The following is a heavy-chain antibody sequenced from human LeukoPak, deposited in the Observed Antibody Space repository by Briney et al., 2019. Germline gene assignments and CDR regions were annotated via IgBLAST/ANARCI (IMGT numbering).Heavy chain of an antibody. CDR1: GYTFTSYA. Sequence: ASVKVSCKAPGYTFTSYAMNWVRQAPGQGLEWMGWINTNTGNPTYAQGFTGRFVFSLDTSVSTAYLQISSLKAEDTAVYYCASSDCSGGSCYSNWFDPWGQGTLVTVSS. CDR2: INTNTGNP. J-gene: IGHJ5*02. CDR3: ASSDCSGGSCYSNWFDP. V-gene: IGHV7-4-1*02. D-gene: IGHD2-15*01.